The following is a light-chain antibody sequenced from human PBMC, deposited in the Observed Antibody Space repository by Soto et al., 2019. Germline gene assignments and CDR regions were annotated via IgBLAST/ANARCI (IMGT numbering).Light chain of an antibody. CDR1: QSVSSR. Sequence: EIVLTQSPVTLSLSPGERATLSCRASQSVSSRLAWYQQKPGQAPRLLIYDVSNRATGIPARFSGSGSGTEFTLTISSLQSEDFAVYYCQQYGSSPWTFGQGTNVDNK. CDR3: QQYGSSPWT. CDR2: DVS. V-gene: IGKV3-11*01. J-gene: IGKJ1*01.